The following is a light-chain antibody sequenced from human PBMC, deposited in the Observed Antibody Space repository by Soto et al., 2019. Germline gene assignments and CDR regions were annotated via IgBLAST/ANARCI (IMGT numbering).Light chain of an antibody. CDR3: QQYDDSPPYT. V-gene: IGKV3-20*01. J-gene: IGKJ2*01. Sequence: EIVLTQSPGTLYLSPGERATLSCRASQGVSSGYLAWYQQKPDQAPRLLIYRASIRATGIPDRFSGNGSGTDFTLTMSRLEPEEFAVYYCQQYDDSPPYTFGQVTKLEIK. CDR1: QGVSSGY. CDR2: RAS.